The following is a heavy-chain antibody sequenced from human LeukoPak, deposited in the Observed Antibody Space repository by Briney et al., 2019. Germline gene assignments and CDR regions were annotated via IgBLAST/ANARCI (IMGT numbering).Heavy chain of an antibody. CDR1: GYTFTSYD. CDR2: MNPNSGNT. Sequence: ASVKVSCKASGYTFTSYDINWVRQATGQGLEWMGWMNPNSGNTGYAQKFQGRVTITRNTSISTAYMELSSLRSEDRAVYYCARGVGGYCSSTSCYIGSPWFDPWGQGTLVTVSS. CDR3: ARGVGGYCSSTSCYIGSPWFDP. J-gene: IGHJ5*02. V-gene: IGHV1-8*03. D-gene: IGHD2-2*02.